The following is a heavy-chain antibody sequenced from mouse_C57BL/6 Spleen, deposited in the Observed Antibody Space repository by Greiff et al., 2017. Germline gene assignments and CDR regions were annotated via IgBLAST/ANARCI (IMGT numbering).Heavy chain of an antibody. CDR2: IHPNSGST. D-gene: IGHD1-1*01. CDR3: ARENGSSYGAWFAY. CDR1: GYTFTSYW. V-gene: IGHV1-64*01. Sequence: QVQLKQPGAELVKPGASVKLSCKASGYTFTSYWMHWVKQRPGQGLEWIGMIHPNSGSTNYNEKFKSKATLTVDKSSSTAYMQLSSLTSEDSAVYYCARENGSSYGAWFAYWGQGTLVTVSA. J-gene: IGHJ3*01.